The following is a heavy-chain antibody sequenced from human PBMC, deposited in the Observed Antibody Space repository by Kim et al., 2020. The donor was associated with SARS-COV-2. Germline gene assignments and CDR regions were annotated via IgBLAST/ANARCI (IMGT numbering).Heavy chain of an antibody. CDR1: GDSISSGNW. CDR3: AKILGGCSATSCY. CDR2: IAYGGHV. D-gene: IGHD3-16*01. Sequence: SETLSLTCTVSGDSISSGNWWTWVRQSPGKGLEWIGEIAYGGHVNYNPSLRSRVTISMDSSNNQFSLRLGSVTAADTAVYFCAKILGGCSATSCY. V-gene: IGHV4-4*02. J-gene: IGHJ4*03.